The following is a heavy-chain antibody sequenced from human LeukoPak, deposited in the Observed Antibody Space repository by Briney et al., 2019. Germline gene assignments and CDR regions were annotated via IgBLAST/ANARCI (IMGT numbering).Heavy chain of an antibody. CDR1: GYTFTSYD. CDR3: ARLSLGASIWSRSFDP. CDR2: MNPNSGNT. Sequence: ASVKVSCKASGYTFTSYDINWVRQATGQGLEWMGWMNPNSGNTGYAQKFQGRVTMTRNTSISTAYMELSSLRSEDTAVYYCARLSLGASIWSRSFDPWGQGTLVTVSS. J-gene: IGHJ5*02. D-gene: IGHD3-16*01. V-gene: IGHV1-8*01.